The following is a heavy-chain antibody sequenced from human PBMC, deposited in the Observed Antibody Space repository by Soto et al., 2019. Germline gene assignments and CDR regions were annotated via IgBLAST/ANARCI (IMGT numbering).Heavy chain of an antibody. CDR1: GGTFSSYA. J-gene: IGHJ6*02. D-gene: IGHD1-26*01. V-gene: IGHV1-69*06. CDR2: IIPIFGTT. CDR3: ARGTRSGSYYYYGLDV. Sequence: QVQLVQSGADVKKPGSSVKVSCKASGGTFSSYAISWVRQAPGQGLEWMGGIIPIFGTTNYARRFQGRVTITADKSTSTAYMELRSLRSEDTAVYSCARGTRSGSYYYYGLDVWGQGTTVTVSS.